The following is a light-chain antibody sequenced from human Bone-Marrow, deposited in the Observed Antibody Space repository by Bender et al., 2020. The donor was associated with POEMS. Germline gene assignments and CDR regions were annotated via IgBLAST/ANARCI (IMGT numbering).Light chain of an antibody. V-gene: IGLV2-23*01. CDR1: SSDVGSYKL. CDR2: EGS. CDR3: CSYAGSNTWV. Sequence: QSALTQPASVSGSPGQSITVSCTGTSSDVGSYKLVSWYQQHPGKAPKLIIYEGSKRPSGVSNRFSGSKSGNTASLTISGLQAEDETDYYCCSYAGSNTWVFGGGTKLTVL. J-gene: IGLJ3*02.